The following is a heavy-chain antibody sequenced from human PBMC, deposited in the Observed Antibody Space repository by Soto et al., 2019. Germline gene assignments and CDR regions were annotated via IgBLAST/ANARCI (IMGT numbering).Heavy chain of an antibody. CDR1: GYTLTELS. D-gene: IGHD6-19*01. V-gene: IGHV1-24*01. Sequence: ASVKVSCKVSGYTLTELSMHWVRQAPGKGLEWMGGFDPEDGETIYAQKFQGRVTMTEDTSTDTAYMELSRLRSDDTAVYYCARGSGIALSGNPKPPLNCFDYWGQGTLVTLSS. CDR3: ARGSGIALSGNPKPPLNCFDY. CDR2: FDPEDGET. J-gene: IGHJ4*02.